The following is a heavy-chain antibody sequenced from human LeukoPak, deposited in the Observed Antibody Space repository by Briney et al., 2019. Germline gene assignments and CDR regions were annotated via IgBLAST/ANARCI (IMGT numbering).Heavy chain of an antibody. CDR2: FDPEDGET. J-gene: IGHJ3*02. Sequence: GDSVKVSCKASGYTFTSYGISWVRQAPGQGLEWMGGFDPEDGETIYAQKFQGRVTITRDTSASTAYMELSSLRSEDTAVYYCARAGVGATPPPADAFDIWGQGTMVTVSS. CDR3: ARAGVGATPPPADAFDI. V-gene: IGHV1-18*01. CDR1: GYTFTSYG. D-gene: IGHD1-26*01.